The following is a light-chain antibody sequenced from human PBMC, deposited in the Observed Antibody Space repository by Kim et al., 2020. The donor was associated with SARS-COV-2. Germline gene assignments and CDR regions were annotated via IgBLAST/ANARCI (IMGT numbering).Light chain of an antibody. CDR2: SAS. V-gene: IGKV1-17*03. CDR3: LQHQTLPYT. Sequence: DIQMTQSPSAMSASVGARVTITCRASQAINIFLAWFQQKPGEAPKRLIYSASSLQSGVPSRFSGSGSGTEFTLTVSSLKPEDFATYYCLQHQTLPYTFGQGTKLAI. J-gene: IGKJ2*01. CDR1: QAINIF.